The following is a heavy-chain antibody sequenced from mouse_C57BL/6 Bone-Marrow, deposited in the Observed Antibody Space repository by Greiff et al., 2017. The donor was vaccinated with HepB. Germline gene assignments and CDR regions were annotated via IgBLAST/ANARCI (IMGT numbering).Heavy chain of an antibody. D-gene: IGHD2-3*01. CDR2: ISDGGSYT. Sequence: DVMLVESGGGLVKPGGSLKLSCAASGFTFSSYAMSWVRQTPEKRLEWVATISDGGSYTYYPDNVKGRFTISRDNAKNNLYLQMSHLKSEDTAMYYCAREGDGSDYWGQGTTLTVSS. CDR3: AREGDGSDY. V-gene: IGHV5-4*01. J-gene: IGHJ2*01. CDR1: GFTFSSYA.